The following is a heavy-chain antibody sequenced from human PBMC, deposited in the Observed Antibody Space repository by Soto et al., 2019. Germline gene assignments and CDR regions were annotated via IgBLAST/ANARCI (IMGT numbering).Heavy chain of an antibody. D-gene: IGHD4-17*01. J-gene: IGHJ5*02. CDR2: IYYSGST. CDR1: GGSISSYY. V-gene: IGHV4-59*01. CDR3: ARAQPGDYDEIWFDP. Sequence: SETLSLTCTVSGGSISSYYWSWIRQPPGKGLEWIGYIYYSGSTNYNPSLKSRVNISVDTSKNQFSLKLSSVTAADTAVYYCARAQPGDYDEIWFDPWGQGTLVTVSS.